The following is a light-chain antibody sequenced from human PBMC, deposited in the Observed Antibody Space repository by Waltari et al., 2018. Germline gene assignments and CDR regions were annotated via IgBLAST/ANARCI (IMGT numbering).Light chain of an antibody. CDR1: SSNIGNNY. Sequence: QSVLTQPPSVSAAPGQRVNISCSGGSSNIGNNYVSWYRQFPGTAPKLLIYENSDRPSGIPGRCSGSKSGTSATLDIPGLQAGDEADYYCGTWDSSLSGAVFGGGTHLTVL. CDR3: GTWDSSLSGAV. V-gene: IGLV1-51*02. J-gene: IGLJ7*01. CDR2: ENS.